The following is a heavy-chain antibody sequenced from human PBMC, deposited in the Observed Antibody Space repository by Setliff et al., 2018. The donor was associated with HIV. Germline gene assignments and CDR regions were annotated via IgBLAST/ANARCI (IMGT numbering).Heavy chain of an antibody. CDR1: GFTFSDDY. Sequence: PGGSLRLSCAASGFTFSDDYMSWIRQIPGKGLEWVSYISGSGSVIFYADSVKGRFTISRDNAKNSLYLQMNSLRAEDTAVYYCARAASYYYYYMDVWGKGTTVTVSS. CDR2: ISGSGSVI. J-gene: IGHJ6*03. CDR3: ARAASYYYYYMDV. V-gene: IGHV3-11*04.